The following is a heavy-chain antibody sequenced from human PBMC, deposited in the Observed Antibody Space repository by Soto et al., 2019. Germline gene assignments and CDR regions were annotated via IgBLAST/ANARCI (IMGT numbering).Heavy chain of an antibody. CDR1: GDSISSGNKY. CDR3: ARVPSPFDYYYAMDV. Sequence: SETLSLTCTVSGDSISSGNKYWSWIRQPPGKGLEWIGYIFSSGTTYYNPSLKSRLTMSLDASQNQFSLKLNSLTDADTAVYFCARVPSPFDYYYAMDVCGQGTTVTV. J-gene: IGHJ6*02. CDR2: IFSSGTT. V-gene: IGHV4-30-4*01. D-gene: IGHD3-16*01.